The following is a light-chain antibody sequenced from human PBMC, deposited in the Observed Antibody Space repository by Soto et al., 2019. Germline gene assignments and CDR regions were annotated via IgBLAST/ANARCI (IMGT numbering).Light chain of an antibody. CDR3: QQYVSSPRT. J-gene: IGKJ1*01. CDR1: RSVRSN. V-gene: IGKV3-15*01. CDR2: GAS. Sequence: EIVMTQSPATLSVYPGERVTLSCKASRSVRSNLAWYQQKLGQAPRLLISGASTRSTGITDMFSVSGSGTEFTLTISRLEPEVCVVYYFQQYVSSPRTFGQGTKVDIK.